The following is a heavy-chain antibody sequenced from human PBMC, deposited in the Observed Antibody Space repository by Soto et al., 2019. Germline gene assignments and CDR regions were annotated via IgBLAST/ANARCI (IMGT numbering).Heavy chain of an antibody. Sequence: QVQLVQSGAEVKKPGASVKVSCKASGYTFTSYAMHWVRQAPGQRLEWMGWINAGNGNTKYSQKFQGRVTITRDTSASTAYMELSSLRSEDTAAYYCARLHQGYCSGGSCYQFDYWGQGTLVTVSS. V-gene: IGHV1-3*01. D-gene: IGHD2-15*01. CDR1: GYTFTSYA. CDR3: ARLHQGYCSGGSCYQFDY. J-gene: IGHJ4*02. CDR2: INAGNGNT.